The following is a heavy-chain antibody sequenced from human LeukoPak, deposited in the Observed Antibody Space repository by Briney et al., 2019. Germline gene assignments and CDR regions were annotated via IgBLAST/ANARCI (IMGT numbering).Heavy chain of an antibody. Sequence: SETLSLTCAVYGGSFSGYYWSWIRQPPGKGLEWIGEINHSGSTNYNPSLKSRVTISVDTSKNQFSLKLSSVTAADTAVYYRARGKGYCSGGSCYSAVRPLYFDYWGQGTLVTVSS. V-gene: IGHV4-34*01. CDR1: GGSFSGYY. CDR2: INHSGST. D-gene: IGHD2-15*01. CDR3: ARGKGYCSGGSCYSAVRPLYFDY. J-gene: IGHJ4*02.